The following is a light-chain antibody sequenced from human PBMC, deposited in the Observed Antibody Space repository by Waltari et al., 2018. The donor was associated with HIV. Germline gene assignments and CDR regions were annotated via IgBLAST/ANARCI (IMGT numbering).Light chain of an antibody. J-gene: IGLJ2*01. V-gene: IGLV1-51*01. CDR3: GAWDTRLTVEV. Sequence: QSVVTQPPSVSAAPGQKVTISCSGSSSNIGGSHVSWYQHLPGTAPKLLIYENIKPPSGIPDRFSGSKSGTSATLGITGLQTGDEADYYCGAWDTRLTVEVFGGGTRLTVL. CDR1: SSNIGGSH. CDR2: ENI.